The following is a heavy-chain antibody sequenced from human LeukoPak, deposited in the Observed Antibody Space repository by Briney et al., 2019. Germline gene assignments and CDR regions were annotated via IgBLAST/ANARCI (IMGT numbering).Heavy chain of an antibody. Sequence: PSETLSLTCSVSGCSINTYYWSCIRQPAGKGLEWIGRIHSSGSTHYNPSLKSRVTMSLDTSKNQFSLNLSSVTAADTAVYYCAELLGGPWGQGTLVTVSS. CDR1: GCSINTYY. CDR3: AELLGGP. J-gene: IGHJ5*02. CDR2: IHSSGST. D-gene: IGHD1-7*01. V-gene: IGHV4-4*07.